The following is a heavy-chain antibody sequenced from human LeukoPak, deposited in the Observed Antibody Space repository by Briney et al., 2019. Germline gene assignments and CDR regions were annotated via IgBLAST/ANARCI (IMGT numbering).Heavy chain of an antibody. CDR3: ARGSNYYYYMDV. D-gene: IGHD6-13*01. Sequence: ASVKVSCKASGYPLTSYDINWVRQATGQGLELLGWMNPSSGNTAYAQRFQDRVTMTANMSINTAYMELSSLTSEDTAIYYCARGSNYYYYMDVWGSGTTVTVAS. J-gene: IGHJ6*03. CDR1: GYPLTSYD. V-gene: IGHV1-8*01. CDR2: MNPSSGNT.